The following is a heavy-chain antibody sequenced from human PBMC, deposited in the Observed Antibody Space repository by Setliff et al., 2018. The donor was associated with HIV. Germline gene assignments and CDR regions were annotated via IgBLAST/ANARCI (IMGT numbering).Heavy chain of an antibody. CDR3: AIDNRGGVGAPYYFDY. D-gene: IGHD1-26*01. CDR1: GYTFSGYY. Sequence: ASVKVSCKAAGYTFSGYYLHWVRQAPGQGLEWMGRINPKSGGTQYAQKFQGRVTMARDTSADTAYMELRSLRSDDTATYYCAIDNRGGVGAPYYFDYWGQGARVTVSS. J-gene: IGHJ4*02. CDR2: INPKSGGT. V-gene: IGHV1-2*06.